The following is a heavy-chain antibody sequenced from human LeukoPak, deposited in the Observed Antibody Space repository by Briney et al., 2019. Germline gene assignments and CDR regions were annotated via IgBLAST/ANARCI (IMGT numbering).Heavy chain of an antibody. Sequence: SETLSLTCAVYGGSFSGYYWSWIRQPPGKGLEWIGEINHSGSTNYNPSLKSRVTISVDTSKNQFSLKLSSVTAADTAVYYCAGPDSSSWDPGSNDAFDIWGQGTMVTVSS. CDR2: INHSGST. V-gene: IGHV4-34*01. CDR3: AGPDSSSWDPGSNDAFDI. CDR1: GGSFSGYY. D-gene: IGHD6-13*01. J-gene: IGHJ3*02.